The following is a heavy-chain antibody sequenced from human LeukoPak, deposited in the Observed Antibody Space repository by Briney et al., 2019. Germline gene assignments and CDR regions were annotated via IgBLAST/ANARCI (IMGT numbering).Heavy chain of an antibody. CDR3: ARSPALYYGSGRFLDY. V-gene: IGHV1-69*02. J-gene: IGHJ4*02. D-gene: IGHD3-10*01. CDR1: GGTFSSYT. Sequence: SVKVSCKASGGTFSSYTISWVRQAPGQGLEWMGRIIPILGIANYAQKFQGRVTINADKSTSTAYMELSSLRSEDTAVYYCARSPALYYGSGRFLDYWGQGTLVTVSS. CDR2: IIPILGIA.